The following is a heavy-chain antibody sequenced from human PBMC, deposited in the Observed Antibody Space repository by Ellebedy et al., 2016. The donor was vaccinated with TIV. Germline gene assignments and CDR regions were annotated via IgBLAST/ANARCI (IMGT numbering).Heavy chain of an antibody. V-gene: IGHV5-51*01. J-gene: IGHJ4*02. CDR1: ESSFSTYW. CDR2: IYPDDSDT. Sequence: GESLKISCKGSESSFSTYWIGWVRQMPGKGLEWMGFIYPDDSDTKYSPSFEGQVTISADKSISTAYLQWSSLKASDTAIYYCARREAYGGHFDYWGQGTLVTVSS. CDR3: ARREAYGGHFDY. D-gene: IGHD4-23*01.